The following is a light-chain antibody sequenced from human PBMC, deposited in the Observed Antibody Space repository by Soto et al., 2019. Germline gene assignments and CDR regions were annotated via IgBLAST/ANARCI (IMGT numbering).Light chain of an antibody. CDR2: EVS. CDR3: SSYTSSSTLEGV. Sequence: QSVLTQPASVSGSPGPSITISCTGTSSDVGGYNYVSWYQQHPGKAPKLMIYEVSNRPSGVSNRFSGSKSGNTASLTISGLQAEDEADYYCSSYTSSSTLEGVFGTGTKLTVL. V-gene: IGLV2-14*01. CDR1: SSDVGGYNY. J-gene: IGLJ1*01.